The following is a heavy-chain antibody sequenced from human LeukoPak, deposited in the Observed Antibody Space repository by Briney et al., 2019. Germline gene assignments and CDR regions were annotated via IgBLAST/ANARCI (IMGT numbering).Heavy chain of an antibody. J-gene: IGHJ4*02. Sequence: PGGSLRLSCAASGLTFSTYWMSWVRQAPGKGLEWVANIKQDGSEKYYMDSVKGRFTISRDNAKNSLYLQMNSLRAEDTAVYYCASRAHFWSGPGGWGQGTLVTVSS. V-gene: IGHV3-7*01. D-gene: IGHD3-3*02. CDR2: IKQDGSEK. CDR1: GLTFSTYW. CDR3: ASRAHFWSGPGG.